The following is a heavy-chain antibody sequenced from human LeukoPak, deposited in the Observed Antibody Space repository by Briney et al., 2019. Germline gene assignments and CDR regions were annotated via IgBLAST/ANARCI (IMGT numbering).Heavy chain of an antibody. V-gene: IGHV3-30-3*01. CDR1: GFTFSSYA. CDR3: ARDRTPVHYYYGMDV. CDR2: ISYDGSNK. Sequence: PGRSLRLSCAASGFTFSSYAMHWVRQAPGKGLEWVAVISYDGSNKYYADSVKGRFTISRDNSKNTLYLQMNSLRAEDTAVYYCARDRTPVHYYYGMDVWGQGTTVTVSS. D-gene: IGHD1-14*01. J-gene: IGHJ6*02.